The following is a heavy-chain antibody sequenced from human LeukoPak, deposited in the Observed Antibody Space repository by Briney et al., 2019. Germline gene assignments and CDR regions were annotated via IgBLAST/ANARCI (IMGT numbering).Heavy chain of an antibody. CDR3: ARYTDHYYFDY. V-gene: IGHV5-51*01. CDR1: GYSFTSSW. J-gene: IGHJ4*02. CDR2: IHPGDSDT. D-gene: IGHD1-1*01. Sequence: GESLKISCKGSGYSFTSSWIGWVRQMPGKGLEWMGIIHPGDSDTRYSPSFQGQVTISADKSISTAYLQWSSLNTSDTAMYYCARYTDHYYFDYWGQGTLVTVSS.